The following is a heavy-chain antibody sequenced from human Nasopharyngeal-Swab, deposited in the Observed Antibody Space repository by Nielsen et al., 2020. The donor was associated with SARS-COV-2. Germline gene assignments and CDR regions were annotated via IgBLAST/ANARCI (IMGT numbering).Heavy chain of an antibody. CDR3: ARMPVQLERPGDYYYYGMDV. CDR1: GFSLSTSGVG. V-gene: IGHV2-5*01. J-gene: IGHJ6*02. CDR2: IYWNDDK. Sequence: SGPTLVKPTQTLTLTCTFSGFSLSTSGVGVGWIRQPPGKDLEWLALIYWNDDKRYSPSLKSRLTITKDTSKNQVFLTMTNMDPVDTATYYCARMPVQLERPGDYYYYGMDVWGQGTTVTVSS. D-gene: IGHD1-1*01.